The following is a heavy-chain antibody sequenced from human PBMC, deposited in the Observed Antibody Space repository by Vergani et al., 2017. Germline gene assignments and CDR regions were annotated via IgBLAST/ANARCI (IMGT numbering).Heavy chain of an antibody. CDR2: IYYSGSP. Sequence: QLQLQESGPGLVKPSETLSLTCTVSGGSISSSSYYWGWIRQPPGKGLEWIGSIYYSGSPYYNPSLKSRVTISVDTSKNQFSLKLSSVTAADTAVYYCARHISVGATAPFDYWGQGTLVTVSS. CDR1: GGSISSSSYY. CDR3: ARHISVGATAPFDY. J-gene: IGHJ4*02. D-gene: IGHD1-26*01. V-gene: IGHV4-39*01.